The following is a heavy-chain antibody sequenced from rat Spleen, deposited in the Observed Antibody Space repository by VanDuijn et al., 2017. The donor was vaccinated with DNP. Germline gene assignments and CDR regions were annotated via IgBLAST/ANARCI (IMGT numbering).Heavy chain of an antibody. CDR3: ARSGIRGVGFAY. D-gene: IGHD1-4*01. CDR2: INSAGST. CDR1: GFSITSSHR. Sequence: EVQLQESGPGLVKPSQSLSLTCSVTGFSITSSHRWNWIRTFPGDKLEWMGYINSAGSTNYIPSLKSRISITRDTSKNQFFLQVNSVTTEDTATYYCARSGIRGVGFAYWGQGTLVTVSS. V-gene: IGHV3-3*01. J-gene: IGHJ3*01.